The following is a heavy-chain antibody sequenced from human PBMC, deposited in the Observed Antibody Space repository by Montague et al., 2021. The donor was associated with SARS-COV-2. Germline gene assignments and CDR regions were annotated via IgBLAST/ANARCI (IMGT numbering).Heavy chain of an antibody. CDR2: ISYDGSNK. CDR3: ARDNYDYVWGSYRYIY. V-gene: IGHV3-30*04. Sequence: SLRLSCAASGFTFSSYAMHWVRQAPGQALEWVAVISYDGSNKYYAYSVKGRFTISRDNSKNTLYLQMNSLRAEDTAVYYCARDNYDYVWGSYRYIYWGQGTLVTVSS. J-gene: IGHJ4*02. D-gene: IGHD3-16*02. CDR1: GFTFSSYA.